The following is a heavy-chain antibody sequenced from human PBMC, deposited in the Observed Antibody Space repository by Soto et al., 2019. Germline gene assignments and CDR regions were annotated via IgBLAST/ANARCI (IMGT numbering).Heavy chain of an antibody. D-gene: IGHD6-6*01. CDR2: IIPIFGTA. CDR1: GGTFSSYA. V-gene: IGHV1-69*13. J-gene: IGHJ6*02. Sequence: SVKVSCKASGGTFSSYAISWVRQAPGQGLEWMGGIIPIFGTANYAQKFQGRGTITADESTSTAYMELRSLRSEDTAVYYCAREGNIAARPGRHYYYGMDVWGQGTTVTVSS. CDR3: AREGNIAARPGRHYYYGMDV.